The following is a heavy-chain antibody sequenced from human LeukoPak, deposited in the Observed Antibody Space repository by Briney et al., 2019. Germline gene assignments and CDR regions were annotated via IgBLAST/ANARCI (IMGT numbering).Heavy chain of an antibody. Sequence: PGGSLRLSCAASGFTFSSYGMHWVRQAPGKGLEGGAVIWYDGSNKYYADSVKGRFTISRDNSKNTLYLQMNSLRAEATAVYYCAKGKSGRRGDAFDIWGQGTMVTVSS. D-gene: IGHD6-25*01. CDR2: IWYDGSNK. V-gene: IGHV3-33*06. CDR3: AKGKSGRRGDAFDI. CDR1: GFTFSSYG. J-gene: IGHJ3*02.